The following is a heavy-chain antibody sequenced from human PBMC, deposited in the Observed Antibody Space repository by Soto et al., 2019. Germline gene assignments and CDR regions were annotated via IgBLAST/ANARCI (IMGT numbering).Heavy chain of an antibody. J-gene: IGHJ6*02. Sequence: ASVKVSCKASGYTFTSYYMHWVRQAPGQGLEWMGIINPSGGSTSYAQKFQGRVTMTRDTSTSTVYMELSSLRSEDTAVYYCARDSLTAAAGTPPYGMDVWGQGTTVNVSS. CDR1: GYTFTSYY. CDR3: ARDSLTAAAGTPPYGMDV. V-gene: IGHV1-46*01. D-gene: IGHD6-13*01. CDR2: INPSGGST.